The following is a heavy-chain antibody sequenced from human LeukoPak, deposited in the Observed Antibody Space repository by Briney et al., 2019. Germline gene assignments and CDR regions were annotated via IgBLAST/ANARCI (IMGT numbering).Heavy chain of an antibody. CDR2: INHSGST. D-gene: IGHD5-18*01. Sequence: PSETLYLTCAVYGGSFSGYYWSWIRQPPGKGLEWIGEINHSGSTNYNPSLKSRVTISVDTSKNQFSLKLSSVTAADTAVYYCARVVPRGYSYGYYFDYWGQGTLVTVSS. CDR3: ARVVPRGYSYGYYFDY. V-gene: IGHV4-34*01. J-gene: IGHJ4*02. CDR1: GGSFSGYY.